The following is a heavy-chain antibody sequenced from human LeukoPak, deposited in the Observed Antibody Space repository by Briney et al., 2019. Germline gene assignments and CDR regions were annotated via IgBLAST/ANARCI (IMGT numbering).Heavy chain of an antibody. D-gene: IGHD3-10*01. CDR2: IYYSRST. J-gene: IGHJ5*02. CDR3: ARGADHYYGSGKLCWFDP. CDR1: GGSITSSSSY. Sequence: PSETLSLTCTVSGGSITSSSSYWGWIRQPPGKGLEWIGTIYYSRSTYYNPSLKSRVTISVDTSKNQFSLKLSSVTAADTAVYYCARGADHYYGSGKLCWFDPWGQGTLVTVSS. V-gene: IGHV4-39*07.